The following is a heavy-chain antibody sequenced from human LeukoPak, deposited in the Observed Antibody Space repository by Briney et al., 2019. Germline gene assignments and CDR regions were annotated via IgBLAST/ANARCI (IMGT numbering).Heavy chain of an antibody. CDR1: GFTFSSYA. Sequence: GGSLRLSCAASGFTFSSYAMHWVRQAPGKGLEWVAVISYDGSNKYYADSVKGRFTISRDNSKNTLYLQMNSLRAEDTAVYYCARDKFVLDGYNFDYYMDVWGKGTTVTVSS. J-gene: IGHJ6*03. V-gene: IGHV3-30*04. CDR2: ISYDGSNK. CDR3: ARDKFVLDGYNFDYYMDV. D-gene: IGHD5-24*01.